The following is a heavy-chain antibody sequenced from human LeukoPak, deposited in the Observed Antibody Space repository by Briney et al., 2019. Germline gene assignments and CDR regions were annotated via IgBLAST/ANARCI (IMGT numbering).Heavy chain of an antibody. J-gene: IGHJ4*02. D-gene: IGHD4-17*01. V-gene: IGHV4-59*01. Sequence: SETLSLTCTVSGGSISSYYWSWIRQPPGKGLEWIGYIYYSGSTNYNPSLKSRVTISVDTSKNQFSLKLSSVTAADTAVYYCAGYGDYGEVDYGGQGTLVTVSS. CDR3: AGYGDYGEVDY. CDR1: GGSISSYY. CDR2: IYYSGST.